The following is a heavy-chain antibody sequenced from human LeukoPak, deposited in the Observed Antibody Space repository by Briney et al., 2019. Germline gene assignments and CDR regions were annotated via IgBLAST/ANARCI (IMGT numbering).Heavy chain of an antibody. V-gene: IGHV1-2*04. CDR2: INPNSGDT. Sequence: ASVKVSCKASGYTFTGYYIHWVRQAPGQGLEWMGWINPNSGDTSYAQKFQGWVTMTRDTSISTVYMELTRLRSDDTAVYYCARNHRSGSYGHWFDPWGQGTLVTVSS. CDR3: ARNHRSGSYGHWFDP. D-gene: IGHD3-10*01. J-gene: IGHJ5*02. CDR1: GYTFTGYY.